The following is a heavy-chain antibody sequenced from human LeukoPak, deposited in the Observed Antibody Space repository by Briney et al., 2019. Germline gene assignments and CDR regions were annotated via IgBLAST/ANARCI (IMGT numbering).Heavy chain of an antibody. CDR3: ARDFPAASTYYFDY. CDR2: INPNSGGT. V-gene: IGHV1-2*02. D-gene: IGHD2-2*01. J-gene: IGHJ4*02. CDR1: GYTFTSYG. Sequence: ASVKVSCKASGYTFTSYGISWVRQAPGQGLEWMGWINPNSGGTNYAQKFQGRVTMTRDTSISTAYMELSRLRSDDTAVYYCARDFPAASTYYFDYWGQGTLVTISS.